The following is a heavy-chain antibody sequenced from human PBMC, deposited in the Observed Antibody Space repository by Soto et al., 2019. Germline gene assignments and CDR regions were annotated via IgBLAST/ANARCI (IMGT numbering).Heavy chain of an antibody. D-gene: IGHD3-22*01. CDR1: GYTFSTYG. V-gene: IGHV1-18*04. CDR2: ITVSNGNT. Sequence: GASVKVSCKAPGYTFSTYGVSWLRQAPGQGLEWMGWITVSNGNTNYIDNLQGRVTMTTDTSTSTAYMELWRLRSDDTAVYYCARSYSYGSYWYFDDWGQGTLVTVSS. CDR3: ARSYSYGSYWYFDD. J-gene: IGHJ4*02.